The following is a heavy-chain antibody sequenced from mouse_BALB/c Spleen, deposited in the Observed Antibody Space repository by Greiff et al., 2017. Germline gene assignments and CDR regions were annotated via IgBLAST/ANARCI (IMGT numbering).Heavy chain of an antibody. J-gene: IGHJ2*01. CDR1: GFTFTDYY. CDR3: ARDRDGNYYFDY. D-gene: IGHD2-1*01. Sequence: EVKLQESGGGLVQPGGSLRLSCATSGFTFTDYYMSWVRQPPGKALEWLGFIRNKANGYTTEYSASVKGRFTISRDNSQSILYLQMNTLRAEDSATYYCARDRDGNYYFDYWGQGTTLTVSS. V-gene: IGHV7-3*02. CDR2: IRNKANGYTT.